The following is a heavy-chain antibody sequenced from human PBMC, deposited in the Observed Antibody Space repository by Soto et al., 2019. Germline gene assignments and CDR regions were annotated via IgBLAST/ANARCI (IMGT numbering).Heavy chain of an antibody. CDR3: ARDPTYGDTDYYYYGMDV. J-gene: IGHJ6*02. CDR1: GGTFSSYA. Sequence: SVKVSCKASGGTFSSYAISWVRQAPGQGLEWMGGIIPIFGTANYAQKFQGRVTITADESTSTAYMELSSLRSEDTAVYYCARDPTYGDTDYYYYGMDVWGQGTTVTVSS. D-gene: IGHD4-17*01. V-gene: IGHV1-69*13. CDR2: IIPIFGTA.